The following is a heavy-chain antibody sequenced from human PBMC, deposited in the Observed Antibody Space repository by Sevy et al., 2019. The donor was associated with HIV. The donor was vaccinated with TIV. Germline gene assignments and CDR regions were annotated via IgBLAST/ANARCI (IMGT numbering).Heavy chain of an antibody. V-gene: IGHV1-69*13. J-gene: IGHJ6*02. CDR3: ASLRFGVVIIGYYYYGMDV. CDR1: GGTFSSYA. Sequence: ASVKVSCKASGGTFSSYAISWVRQAPGQGLEWMGGIIPIFGTANYAQKFQGRVTITADESTSTAYMELSSLRSEETAVYYCASLRFGVVIIGYYYYGMDVWGQGTTVTVSS. D-gene: IGHD3-3*01. CDR2: IIPIFGTA.